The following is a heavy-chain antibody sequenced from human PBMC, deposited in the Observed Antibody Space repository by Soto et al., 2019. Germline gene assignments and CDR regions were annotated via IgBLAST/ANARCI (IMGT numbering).Heavy chain of an antibody. CDR3: ASQAYSGSYSALY. CDR1: GGSISGSSFH. CDR2: LFYSGAT. Sequence: SETLSLTCTVSGGSISGSSFHWGWIRQPPGKGPEWIGSLFYSGATYYNPSLKSRVTISIDTSKNQFSLKLTSVTAADTAVYYCASQAYSGSYSALYWAQGTLVPVSS. D-gene: IGHD1-26*01. V-gene: IGHV4-39*01. J-gene: IGHJ4*02.